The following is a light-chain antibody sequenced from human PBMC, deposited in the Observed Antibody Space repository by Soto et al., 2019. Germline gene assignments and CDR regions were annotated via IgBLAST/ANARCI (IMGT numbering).Light chain of an antibody. J-gene: IGLJ3*02. Sequence: QPVLTQPPSASGTPGQTVTISSSGSSSNIGTNYVSWYQQLPGTAPKLLIYGNNQRPSGVPDRFSASRSGTSASLAISGLRSEEEADYYCGAWDDSLSGVVFGGGTKLTVL. CDR3: GAWDDSLSGVV. V-gene: IGLV1-47*01. CDR2: GNN. CDR1: SSNIGTNY.